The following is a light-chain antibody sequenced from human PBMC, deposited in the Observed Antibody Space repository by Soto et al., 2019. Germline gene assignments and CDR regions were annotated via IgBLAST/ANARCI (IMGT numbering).Light chain of an antibody. Sequence: ELVLTQSPGTLSLSPGESATLSCRASQSVSSSYLAWYQQKPGQAPRLLIYGASSRATGIQDRFSGSGSGTEFTLTIRRLEPEDFAVYYCKQYGSSFTFGPGTKVDIK. CDR2: GAS. CDR3: KQYGSSFT. CDR1: QSVSSSY. V-gene: IGKV3-20*01. J-gene: IGKJ3*01.